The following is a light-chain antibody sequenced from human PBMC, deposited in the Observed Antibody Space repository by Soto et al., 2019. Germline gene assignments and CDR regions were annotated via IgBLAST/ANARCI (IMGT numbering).Light chain of an antibody. CDR1: SSDVGGYNY. Sequence: QSVLTQPASVSGSPGQSITISCTGTSSDVGGYNYVSWYQQHPGKAPKLMICEVSNRPSGVSNRFSGSKSGNTASLTISGLQAEDEADYYCSSYTSSSTPYVFGTRTKVTVL. J-gene: IGLJ1*01. V-gene: IGLV2-14*01. CDR3: SSYTSSSTPYV. CDR2: EVS.